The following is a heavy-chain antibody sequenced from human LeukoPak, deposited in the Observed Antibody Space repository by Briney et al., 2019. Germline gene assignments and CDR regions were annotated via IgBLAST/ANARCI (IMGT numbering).Heavy chain of an antibody. CDR2: ISGSGGST. CDR1: GFTFSSYA. V-gene: IGHV3-23*01. Sequence: GSLRLSCAASGFTFSSYAMSWVRQAPGKGLEWVSVISGSGGSTYSAESVKGRFTISRDNSKNTLYLQMNSLRVEDTAVYYCAKGPRASGWTYFDYWGQGTLVTVSS. CDR3: AKGPRASGWTYFDY. D-gene: IGHD6-19*01. J-gene: IGHJ4*02.